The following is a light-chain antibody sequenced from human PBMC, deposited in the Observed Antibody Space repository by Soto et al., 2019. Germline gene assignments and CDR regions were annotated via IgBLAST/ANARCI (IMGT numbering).Light chain of an antibody. CDR2: GAS. CDR3: QQYSSSPPEFT. CDR1: QSVNSNF. V-gene: IGKV3-20*01. J-gene: IGKJ3*01. Sequence: EIVLTQSPGTLSVSPGERVTLSCRASQSVNSNFLAWYQQRPGQAPRLLLFGASYRATGIPDRFSGSGSGTDFSLSISRLEPDDFAVYYCQQYSSSPPEFTFGPGTRVHSK.